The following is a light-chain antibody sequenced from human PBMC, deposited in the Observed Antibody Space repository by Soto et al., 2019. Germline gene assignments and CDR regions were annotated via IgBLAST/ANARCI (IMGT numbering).Light chain of an antibody. V-gene: IGLV2-14*01. J-gene: IGLJ1*01. CDR3: ASFSNSTVV. CDR1: SSDVGSYKY. CDR2: EVS. Sequence: QSVLTQPASMSGSPGQSITISCTGSSSDVGSYKYVSWYQQHPGKAPKLIIYEVSNRPSGVSIRFSGSKSANTASLTLSGLQADDEAEYYCASFSNSTVVFGSGTKVTVL.